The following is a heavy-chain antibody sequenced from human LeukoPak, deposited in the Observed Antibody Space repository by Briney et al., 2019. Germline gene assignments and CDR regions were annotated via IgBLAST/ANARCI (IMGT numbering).Heavy chain of an antibody. J-gene: IGHJ4*02. CDR3: ARQFLRYGGNLLDY. V-gene: IGHV4-39*01. D-gene: IGHD4-23*01. Sequence: PSETLSLTCTVSGGSLSSSSYYWGWIRQPPGKGLEWIGSIYYSGSTYHNPSLKSRVTISVDTSKNQFSLKLSSVTAADTAVYYCARQFLRYGGNLLDYWGQGTLVTVSS. CDR1: GGSLSSSSYY. CDR2: IYYSGST.